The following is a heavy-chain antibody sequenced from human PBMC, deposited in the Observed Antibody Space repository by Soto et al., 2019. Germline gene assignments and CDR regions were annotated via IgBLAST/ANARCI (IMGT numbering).Heavy chain of an antibody. V-gene: IGHV3-53*01. Sequence: GGSLRLSCASSGFTVSSNYMSWVRQAPGKGLEWVSVIYSGGSTYYADSVKGRFTISRDNSKNTLYLQMNSLRAEDTAVYYCARVFWFGGSDYWGQGTLVTVSS. CDR1: GFTVSSNY. J-gene: IGHJ4*02. CDR3: ARVFWFGGSDY. CDR2: IYSGGST. D-gene: IGHD3-10*01.